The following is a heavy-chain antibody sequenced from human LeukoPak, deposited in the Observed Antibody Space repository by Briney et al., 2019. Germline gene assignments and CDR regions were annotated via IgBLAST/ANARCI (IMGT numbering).Heavy chain of an antibody. CDR2: ISSSTYI. CDR1: GFTLSSYN. J-gene: IGHJ4*02. D-gene: IGHD5-18*01. V-gene: IGHV3-21*01. Sequence: PGGSLRLSCTASGFTLSSYNMNWVRQAPGKGLEWVSSISSSTYIYYADSVKGRFTISRDNAKNSLFLQMNSLRAEDTAVYFCAREVVGYSYTYFDHWGQGTLVTVSS. CDR3: AREVVGYSYTYFDH.